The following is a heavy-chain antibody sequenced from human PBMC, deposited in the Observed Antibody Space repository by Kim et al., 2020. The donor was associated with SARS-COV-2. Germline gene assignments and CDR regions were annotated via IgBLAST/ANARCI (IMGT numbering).Heavy chain of an antibody. CDR2: TI. CDR3: VRRLQFSGDS. V-gene: IGHV3-48*02. D-gene: IGHD3-10*01. Sequence: TIYYSASVKGRFTISRDNAENTLYLQMNSLRDEETGIYYFVRRLQFSGDSWGQGTLVTVSS. J-gene: IGHJ5*01.